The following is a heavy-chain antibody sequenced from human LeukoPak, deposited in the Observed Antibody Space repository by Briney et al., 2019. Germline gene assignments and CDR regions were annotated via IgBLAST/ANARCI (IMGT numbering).Heavy chain of an antibody. CDR3: ARVAPYYDSSGYYFSHFDY. J-gene: IGHJ4*02. D-gene: IGHD3-22*01. V-gene: IGHV3-48*03. CDR1: GFTFSSYE. CDR2: ISSSGSTI. Sequence: PGGSLRLSCAASGFTFSSYEMNWVRQAPGKGLELVSYISSSGSTIYYADSVKGRFTISRDNAKNSLYLQMNSLRAEDTAVYYCARVAPYYDSSGYYFSHFDYWGQGTLVTVSS.